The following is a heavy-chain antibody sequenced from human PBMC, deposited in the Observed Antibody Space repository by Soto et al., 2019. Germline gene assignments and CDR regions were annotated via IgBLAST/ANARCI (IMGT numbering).Heavy chain of an antibody. CDR1: GLSISDSEMG. J-gene: IGHJ5*02. V-gene: IGHV2-26*01. CDR3: ARRHLAVAVSPWFDP. D-gene: IGHD6-19*01. Sequence: QVTLKESGPVLVKPTETLTLRCTVSGLSISDSEMGVSWIRQPPGKALEWLAHIDSSGEKSYRTFLKSRLTISKDTSKSQIVLIMTNMGPADTGTYYCARRHLAVAVSPWFDPWGQGILVTVSS. CDR2: IDSSGEK.